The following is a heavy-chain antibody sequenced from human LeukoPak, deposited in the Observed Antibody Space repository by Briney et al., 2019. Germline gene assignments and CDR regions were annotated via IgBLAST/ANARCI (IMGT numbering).Heavy chain of an antibody. Sequence: GASVKVSCKASGYTFTSYAMNWVRQAPGQGLEWMGGIIPIFGTANYAQKFQGRVTITADESTSTAYMELSSLRSEDTAVYYCARGEGYSGYDWAGYYFDYWGQGTLVTVSS. CDR2: IIPIFGTA. CDR1: GYTFTSYA. D-gene: IGHD5-12*01. CDR3: ARGEGYSGYDWAGYYFDY. J-gene: IGHJ4*02. V-gene: IGHV1-69*13.